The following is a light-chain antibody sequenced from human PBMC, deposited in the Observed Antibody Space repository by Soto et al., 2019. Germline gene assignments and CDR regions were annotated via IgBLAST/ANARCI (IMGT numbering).Light chain of an antibody. CDR2: EVS. J-gene: IGLJ3*02. CDR3: FSYASSSTWV. V-gene: IGLV2-14*01. CDR1: SSDVGGYNY. Sequence: QSALTQPASVSGSPGQSITISCTGISSDVGGYNYVSWYQQHPGKAPKLMIYEVSNRPSGVSNRFSGSKSGNTASLTISGLQAEDEADYYCFSYASSSTWVFGGGTKLTVL.